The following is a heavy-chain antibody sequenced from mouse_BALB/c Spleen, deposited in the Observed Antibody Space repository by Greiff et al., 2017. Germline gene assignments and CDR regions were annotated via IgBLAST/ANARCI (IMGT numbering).Heavy chain of an antibody. V-gene: IGHV1S126*01. CDR1: GYSFTSYW. J-gene: IGHJ4*01. Sequence: QVQLQQSGPQLVRPGASVKISCKASGYSFTSYWMHWVKQRPGQGLEWIGMIDPSDSETRLNQKFKDKATLTVDKSSSTAHMQLSSPTSEDSAVYYCARCFGYHAMDYWGQGTSVTVSS. CDR2: IDPSDSET. CDR3: ARCFGYHAMDY.